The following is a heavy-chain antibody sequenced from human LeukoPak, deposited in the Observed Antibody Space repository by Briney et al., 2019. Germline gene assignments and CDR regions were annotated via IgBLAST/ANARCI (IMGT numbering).Heavy chain of an antibody. V-gene: IGHV3-15*01. CDR3: TTVAVGY. D-gene: IGHD2-15*01. Sequence: PGGSLRLSCAASGFTFSNAWMSRVRQAPGKGLEWVGRIKSKIDGGTTDYAAPVKGRFTISRDDSKNTLYLQMNSLKTEDTAVYYCTTVAVGYWGQGTLVTVSS. J-gene: IGHJ4*02. CDR1: GFTFSNAW. CDR2: IKSKIDGGTT.